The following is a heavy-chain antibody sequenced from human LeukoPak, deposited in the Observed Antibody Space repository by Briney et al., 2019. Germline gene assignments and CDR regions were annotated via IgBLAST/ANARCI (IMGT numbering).Heavy chain of an antibody. CDR1: GYSFTNYA. V-gene: IGHV7-4-1*02. CDR3: ARAFQSLGGLSLPDY. J-gene: IGHJ4*02. D-gene: IGHD3-16*02. CDR2: IHPSTGNP. Sequence: ASVTVSCTASGYSFTNYAMNWVRQAPRQGLEWMGWIHPSTGNPTYAQGFTGRFVFSLDTSVSTTYLQISSLKAEDTAVYFCARAFQSLGGLSLPDYWGQGTLLTVSS.